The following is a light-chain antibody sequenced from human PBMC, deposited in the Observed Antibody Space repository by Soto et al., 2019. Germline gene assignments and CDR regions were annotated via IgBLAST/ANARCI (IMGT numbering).Light chain of an antibody. J-gene: IGKJ4*01. CDR3: QKYYFAPLT. Sequence: DIQLTQSPSSLSASVGDRITITCRPCHDIGHYLAWYQHQPGKAPKLLIYAASTLQSGVPTRFSGRGSGTDFKLTISSLLPEDAATYYCQKYYFAPLTFGGGTKVEIK. CDR2: AAS. V-gene: IGKV1-27*01. CDR1: HDIGHY.